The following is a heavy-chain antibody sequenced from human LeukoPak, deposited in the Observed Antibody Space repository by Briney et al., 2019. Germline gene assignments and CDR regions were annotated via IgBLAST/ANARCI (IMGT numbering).Heavy chain of an antibody. CDR3: ARHGTVTHRFDY. J-gene: IGHJ4*02. CDR1: GFTFSSYA. Sequence: PGGSLRLSCAASGFTFSSYAMSWVRQAPGKGLEWIGSIYYSGSTYYNPSLKSRVTISVDSSKNQCSLKLSSVTAADTAVYYCARHGTVTHRFDYWGQGTLVTVSS. CDR2: IYYSGST. D-gene: IGHD4-17*01. V-gene: IGHV4-39*01.